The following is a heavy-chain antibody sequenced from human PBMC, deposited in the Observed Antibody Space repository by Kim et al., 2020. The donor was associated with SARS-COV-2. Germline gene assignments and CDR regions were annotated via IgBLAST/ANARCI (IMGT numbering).Heavy chain of an antibody. CDR3: AREVGVATTKQAGQVSFDY. CDR2: TYYRSKWYN. V-gene: IGHV6-1*01. Sequence: SQTLSLTCAISGDSVSSNSAAWNWIRQSPSRGLEWLGRTYYRSKWYNDYAVSVKSRITINPDTSKNQFSLQLNSVTPEDTAVYYCAREVGVATTKQAGQVSFDYWGQGTLVTVSS. J-gene: IGHJ4*02. CDR1: GDSVSSNSAA. D-gene: IGHD5-12*01.